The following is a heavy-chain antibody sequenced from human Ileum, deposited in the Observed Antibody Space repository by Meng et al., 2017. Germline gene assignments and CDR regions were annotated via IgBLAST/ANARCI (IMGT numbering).Heavy chain of an antibody. V-gene: IGHV4-30-4*01. CDR3: ARERRHYYGSGSFDY. CDR2: TYYNGSP. D-gene: IGHD3-10*01. CDR1: CGSFRSDNYY. J-gene: IGHJ4*02. Sequence: QVQLQESGPGLVKPSQTMSFTCRVSCGSFRSDNYYWTWIRQTPGKGLEWIGLTYYNGSPFYNPSLRSRVTISVDTSKDQFSLKLTSVTAADTAVYYCARERRHYYGSGSFDYWGQGILVTVSS.